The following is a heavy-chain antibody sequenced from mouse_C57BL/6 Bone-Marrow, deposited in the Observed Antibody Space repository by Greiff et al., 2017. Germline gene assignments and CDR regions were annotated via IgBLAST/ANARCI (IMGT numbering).Heavy chain of an antibody. Sequence: EVKLVESGGGLVQPGGSLKLSCAASGFTFSDYYMYWVRQTPEQRLEWVAYISNGGGSTYYPDTVKGRFTISRDNAKNTLYLQMSRLKSEDTAMYYCARHLYYGSSRGYYAMDYWGQGTSVTVSS. CDR2: ISNGGGST. CDR3: ARHLYYGSSRGYYAMDY. D-gene: IGHD1-1*01. J-gene: IGHJ4*01. V-gene: IGHV5-12*01. CDR1: GFTFSDYY.